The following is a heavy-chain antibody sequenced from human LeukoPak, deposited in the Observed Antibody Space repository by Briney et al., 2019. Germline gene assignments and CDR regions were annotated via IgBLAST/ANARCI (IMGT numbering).Heavy chain of an antibody. CDR3: ARNSGWYGVS. V-gene: IGHV3-23*01. CDR1: GFTLSSYE. Sequence: GSPRLSCTAPGFTLSSYEMSWIRPAPAKGMEWVSSSDYSGGSTHYATSVIGRFTLSQYNSKKTMYLQLKSLSSDDTAVYYCARNSGWYGVSWGQGTLVTVSS. CDR2: SDYSGGST. D-gene: IGHD6-19*01. J-gene: IGHJ4*02.